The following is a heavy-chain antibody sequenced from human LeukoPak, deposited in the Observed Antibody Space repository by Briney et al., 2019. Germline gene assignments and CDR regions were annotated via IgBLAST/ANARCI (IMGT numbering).Heavy chain of an antibody. J-gene: IGHJ4*02. V-gene: IGHV3-49*03. CDR1: GFAFGDYA. Sequence: GGPLRLSCTASGFAFGDYAMSWFRQAPGKGLEWVGFIRSKAYGGTTEYAASVKGRFTISRDDSKSIAYLQMNSLKTEDTAVYYCTRVGVGQQLVPPHFDYWGQGTLVTVSS. CDR3: TRVGVGQQLVPPHFDY. CDR2: IRSKAYGGTT. D-gene: IGHD6-13*01.